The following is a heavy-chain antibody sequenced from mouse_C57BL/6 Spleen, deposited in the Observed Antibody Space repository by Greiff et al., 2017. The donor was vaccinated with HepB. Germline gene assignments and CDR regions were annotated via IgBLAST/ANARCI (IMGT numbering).Heavy chain of an antibody. CDR2: IHPNSGST. V-gene: IGHV1-64*01. CDR1: GYTFTSYW. CDR3: ARSKEAGVDY. J-gene: IGHJ2*01. Sequence: QVQLQQSGAELVKPGASVKLSCKASGYTFTSYWMHWVKQRPGQGLEWIGMIHPNSGSTNYNEKFKSKATLTVDKSSSTAYMQLSSLTSEDSADYYCARSKEAGVDYWGQGTTLTVSS. D-gene: IGHD6-1*01.